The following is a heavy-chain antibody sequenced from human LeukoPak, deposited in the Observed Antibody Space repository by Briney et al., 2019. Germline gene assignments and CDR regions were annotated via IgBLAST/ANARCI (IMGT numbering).Heavy chain of an antibody. CDR1: GFTFSNYW. Sequence: PGGSLRLSCAASGFTFSNYWMSWVRQAPGKGLEWVANIKKDGGEKYYVDSVKGRFTISRDNSKNSLYLQMNSLRTEDTALYYCAKERGLLWFGELEAWGQGTLVTVSS. CDR2: IKKDGGEK. V-gene: IGHV3-7*03. J-gene: IGHJ5*02. CDR3: AKERGLLWFGELEA. D-gene: IGHD3-10*01.